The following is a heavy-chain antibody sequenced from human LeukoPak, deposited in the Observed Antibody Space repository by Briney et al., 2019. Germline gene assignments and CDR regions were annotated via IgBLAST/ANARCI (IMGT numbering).Heavy chain of an antibody. CDR2: ITGSGGST. CDR3: AKDIQTYSGSWYFDY. Sequence: PGGSLRLSCAASGFTFSNYAMSWVRQAPGKGLEWVTAITGSGGSTYYADSVKGRLTMSRDNSENRLYLQMNSLRVEDTAVYYCAKDIQTYSGSWYFDYWGQGTLVTVSS. CDR1: GFTFSNYA. J-gene: IGHJ4*02. V-gene: IGHV3-23*01. D-gene: IGHD6-13*01.